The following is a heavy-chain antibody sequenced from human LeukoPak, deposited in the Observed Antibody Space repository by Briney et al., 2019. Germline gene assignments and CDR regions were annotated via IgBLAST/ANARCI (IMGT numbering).Heavy chain of an antibody. CDR3: RCDFWSGYYNLDY. J-gene: IGHJ4*02. Sequence: GRSLRLSCAASGFTFSSFGMHWVRQAPGKGLEWVGFIRSKAYGGTTEYAASVKGRFTISRDDSKSIAYLQMNSLKTEDTAVYYCRCDFWSGYYNLDYWGQGTLVTVSS. CDR1: GFTFSSFG. CDR2: IRSKAYGGTT. D-gene: IGHD3-3*01. V-gene: IGHV3-49*04.